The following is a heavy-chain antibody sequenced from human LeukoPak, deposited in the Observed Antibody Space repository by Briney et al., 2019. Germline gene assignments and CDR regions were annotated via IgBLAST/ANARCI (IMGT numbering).Heavy chain of an antibody. J-gene: IGHJ3*01. CDR2: ISGGGVST. V-gene: IGHV3-23*01. CDR3: ARDTHYYGSGSPAFDL. Sequence: LPGGSLRLSCVASGFTFSSYTMSWVRQTPGKGLEWVSTISGGGVSTYYADSVKGRFTISRDNSRNTLYLQMNSLRAEDTALYYCARDTHYYGSGSPAFDLWGRGTMVTVPS. CDR1: GFTFSSYT. D-gene: IGHD3-10*01.